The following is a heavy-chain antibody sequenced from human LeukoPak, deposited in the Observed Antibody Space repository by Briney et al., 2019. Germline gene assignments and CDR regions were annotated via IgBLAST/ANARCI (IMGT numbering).Heavy chain of an antibody. CDR1: GFTFSSYA. J-gene: IGHJ6*03. CDR3: AMRTTVTTVYYYYMDV. Sequence: GGSLRLSCAASGFTFSSYAMSWVRQAPGRGLEWVSAISGSGGSTYYADSVKGRFTISRDNSKNMLYLQMNSLRAEDTAIYYCAMRTTVTTVYYYYMDVWGKGTTVTVSS. CDR2: ISGSGGST. D-gene: IGHD4-17*01. V-gene: IGHV3-23*01.